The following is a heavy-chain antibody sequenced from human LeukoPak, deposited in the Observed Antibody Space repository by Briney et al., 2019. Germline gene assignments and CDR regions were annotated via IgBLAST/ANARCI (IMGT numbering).Heavy chain of an antibody. V-gene: IGHV3-30-3*01. CDR3: ARGTLAATHYFDY. J-gene: IGHJ4*02. CDR2: ISYDGSNK. CDR1: GFTFSSYA. D-gene: IGHD2-15*01. Sequence: GRSLRLSCAASGFTFSSYAMHWVRQAPGKGLEWVAVISYDGSNKYYADSVKGRFTISRDNSKNTLYLQMNSLRAEDTAVYYCARGTLAATHYFDYWGQGTLVTVSS.